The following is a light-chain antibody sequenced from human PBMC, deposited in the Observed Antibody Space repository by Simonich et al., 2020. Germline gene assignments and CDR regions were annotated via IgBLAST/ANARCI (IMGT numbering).Light chain of an antibody. CDR2: WAS. Sequence: DIVMTQSPYSLAVSLGERATINCKSSPSVLYSSNNKNYLAWYQQKPGPPPKLLIYWASTQESGVPDRFSGSGSGTDFTLTISSLQAEDVAVYYCQQYYSTPWTFGQGTKVEIK. J-gene: IGKJ1*01. CDR3: QQYYSTPWT. V-gene: IGKV4-1*01. CDR1: PSVLYSSNNKNY.